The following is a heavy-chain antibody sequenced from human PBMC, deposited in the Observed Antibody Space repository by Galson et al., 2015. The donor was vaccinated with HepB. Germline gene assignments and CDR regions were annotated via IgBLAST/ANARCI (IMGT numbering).Heavy chain of an antibody. CDR3: ARDQWRIFDY. CDR1: GFTFSSYW. J-gene: IGHJ4*02. Sequence: SLRLSCAASGFTFSSYWMGWVRQAPRKGLEWVANIKDDGNDKYYVDSVKGRFTISRDNAKNSLYLQMNSLRAEDTAVYYCARDQWRIFDYWGQGTLVTVSS. CDR2: IKDDGNDK. D-gene: IGHD2-8*01. V-gene: IGHV3-7*03.